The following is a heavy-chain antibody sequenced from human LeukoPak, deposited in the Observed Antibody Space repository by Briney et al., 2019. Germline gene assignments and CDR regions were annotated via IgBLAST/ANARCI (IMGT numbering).Heavy chain of an antibody. Sequence: GGSLRLSCAASGFTFDDYAMHWVRQAPGKGLQWISSINWVGDTSSYADSVKGRFTVSRDNTKGSLYLQMHSLRSEDTALYYCAKDRQYGDYGGGDFFDSWGQGTPVTVSS. D-gene: IGHD4-17*01. J-gene: IGHJ4*02. CDR1: GFTFDDYA. CDR3: AKDRQYGDYGGGDFFDS. CDR2: INWVGDTS. V-gene: IGHV3-43D*03.